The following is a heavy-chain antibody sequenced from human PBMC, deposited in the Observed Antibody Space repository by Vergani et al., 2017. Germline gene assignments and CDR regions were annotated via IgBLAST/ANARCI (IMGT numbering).Heavy chain of an antibody. CDR1: GFSFSSHA. J-gene: IGHJ6*03. CDR3: AKAGSVNSGSLQYNFYMDV. CDR2: ISNDGSKK. V-gene: IGHV3-30*18. Sequence: QVQLAESGGGRVQPGRSLRLSCAASGFSFSSHAIHWVRQAPGKGLEWVAVISNDGSKKYYADSVKGRFTISRDNSKNTLDLQMNSLRTQDTAVYYYAKAGSVNSGSLQYNFYMDVWGKGTTVNV. D-gene: IGHD3-10*01.